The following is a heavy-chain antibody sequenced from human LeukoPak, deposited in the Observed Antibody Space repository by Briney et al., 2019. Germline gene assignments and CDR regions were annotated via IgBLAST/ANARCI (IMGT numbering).Heavy chain of an antibody. CDR2: IYNSGST. CDR3: ARINAGSGLPFDS. D-gene: IGHD5-12*01. Sequence: PSETLSLTCTVSGASTSSSSYYWGWIRQPPGKGLEWIGSIYNSGSTFQNPSLKSRLTISIDTSKNQFSLKLTSVTAADTAVYYCARINAGSGLPFDSWGQGTLVTVSS. CDR1: GASTSSSSYY. J-gene: IGHJ4*02. V-gene: IGHV4-39*07.